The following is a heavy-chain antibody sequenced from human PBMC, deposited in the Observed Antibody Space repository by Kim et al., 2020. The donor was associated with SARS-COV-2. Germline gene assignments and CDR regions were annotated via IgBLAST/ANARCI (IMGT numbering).Heavy chain of an antibody. Sequence: YAQGFTGRFVFSLDTSVSTAYLQISSLKAEDTAVYYCAREGNGSDAVALHWGQGTLVTVSS. CDR3: AREGNGSDAVALH. V-gene: IGHV7-4-1*02. D-gene: IGHD6-19*01. J-gene: IGHJ4*02.